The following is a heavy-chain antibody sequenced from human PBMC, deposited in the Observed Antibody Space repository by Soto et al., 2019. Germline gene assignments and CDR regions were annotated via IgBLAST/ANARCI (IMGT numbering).Heavy chain of an antibody. CDR3: ARAHRDYYGSGSYLPY. CDR1: GGSVSSGSYY. V-gene: IGHV4-61*01. D-gene: IGHD3-10*01. CDR2: IYYSGST. J-gene: IGHJ4*02. Sequence: SETLSLTCTVSGGSVSSGSYYWSWLRQPPGKGLEWIGYIYYSGSTNYNPSLKSRVTISVDTSKNQLSLKLSSVTAADTAVYYCARAHRDYYGSGSYLPYWGQGTLVTVSS.